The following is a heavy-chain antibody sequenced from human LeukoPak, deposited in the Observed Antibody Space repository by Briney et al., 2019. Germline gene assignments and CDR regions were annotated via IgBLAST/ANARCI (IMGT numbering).Heavy chain of an antibody. CDR2: IIPILGIA. Sequence: SVKVSCKASGGTFSSYTISWVRQAPGQGLEWMGRIIPILGIANYAQKFQGRVTITADKSTSTAYMELSSLRSEDTAVYYCARDFAPRRRTPAGTHPFDYWGQGTLVTVSS. V-gene: IGHV1-69*04. CDR1: GGTFSSYT. CDR3: ARDFAPRRRTPAGTHPFDY. D-gene: IGHD6-13*01. J-gene: IGHJ4*02.